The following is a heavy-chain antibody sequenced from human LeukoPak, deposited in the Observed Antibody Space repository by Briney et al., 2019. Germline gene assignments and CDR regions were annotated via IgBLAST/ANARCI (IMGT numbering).Heavy chain of an antibody. Sequence: GGSLRLSCAASGFTFSSHGMHWVRQAPGKGLEGVTFIRSDGSSNYYGDSVKGRFTLSSDSSKNTLYLQMNSLRAEDTAVYYCAKDASSSWRWGAFDIWGQGTMVTVSS. D-gene: IGHD6-13*01. CDR2: IRSDGSSN. J-gene: IGHJ3*02. CDR1: GFTFSSHG. V-gene: IGHV3-30*02. CDR3: AKDASSSWRWGAFDI.